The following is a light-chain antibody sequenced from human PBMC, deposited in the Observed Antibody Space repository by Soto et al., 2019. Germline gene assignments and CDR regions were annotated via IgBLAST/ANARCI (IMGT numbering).Light chain of an antibody. CDR3: TSYTSSSTWV. CDR2: EVS. Sequence: QSVLTQPASVSGSPGQSITISCTGTTSDVGGYNYVSWFQQYPGKAPKLKIYEVSNRPSGVSNRFSGSKSGNTASLTISDLQAEYEADYYCTSYTSSSTWVFGGGTKLTVL. V-gene: IGLV2-14*01. CDR1: TSDVGGYNY. J-gene: IGLJ3*02.